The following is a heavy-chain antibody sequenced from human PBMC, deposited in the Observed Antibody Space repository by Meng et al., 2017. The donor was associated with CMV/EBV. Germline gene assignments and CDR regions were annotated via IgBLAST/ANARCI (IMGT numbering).Heavy chain of an antibody. CDR3: ARDLGGGGVIGY. Sequence: QVHLQESGPGLVKPSQPLSLHCTVSGGSISSGDYYWSWYRQPPGKGLEWIGYIYYSGSTYDNPSLKSRVTISVDTSKNQFSLKLSSVTAADTAVYYCARDLGGGGVIGYWGQGTLVTVSS. V-gene: IGHV4-30-4*08. CDR2: IYYSGST. J-gene: IGHJ4*02. D-gene: IGHD3-16*01. CDR1: GGSISSGDYY.